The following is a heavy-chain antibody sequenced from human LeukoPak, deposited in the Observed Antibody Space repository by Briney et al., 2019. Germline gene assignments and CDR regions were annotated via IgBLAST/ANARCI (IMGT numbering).Heavy chain of an antibody. D-gene: IGHD6-13*01. CDR1: GFTFSSYG. J-gene: IGHJ4*02. CDR3: AKDSLGIAAAGFDY. CDR2: ISYDGSNK. Sequence: PGGSLRLSCAASGFTFSSYGMHWVRQAPGKGLEWVAVISYDGSNKYYADSVKGRFTISRDNSKNTLYLQMNSLRAEDTAVYYCAKDSLGIAAAGFDYWGQGTLVTVSS. V-gene: IGHV3-30*18.